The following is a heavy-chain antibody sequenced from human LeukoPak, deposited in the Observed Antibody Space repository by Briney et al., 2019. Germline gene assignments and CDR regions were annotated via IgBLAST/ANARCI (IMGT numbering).Heavy chain of an antibody. CDR2: ISSSTSYI. V-gene: IGHV3-21*01. CDR3: AKERGYSYGPLDYYYYKDV. J-gene: IGHJ6*03. D-gene: IGHD5-18*01. CDR1: GFTFSSYS. Sequence: GGSLRLSCAASGFTFSSYSMNWVRQAPGKGLEWVSSISSSTSYIYYADSVKGRFTISRDNAKNSLYLQMNSLRAEDTAVYYCAKERGYSYGPLDYYYYKDVWGKGTTVTVSS.